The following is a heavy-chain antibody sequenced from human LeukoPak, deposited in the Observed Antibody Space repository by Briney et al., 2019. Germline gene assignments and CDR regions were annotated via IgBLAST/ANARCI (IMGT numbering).Heavy chain of an antibody. CDR1: GGSVSNDSCY. CDR2: IHYSGST. D-gene: IGHD3-3*01. J-gene: IGHJ4*02. Sequence: PSETLSLTCAVSGGSVSNDSCYWGWIRQSLGKGLEWVGSIHYSGSTYYNPSLNNRVTTSVDTSKNQFSLKLTSVTAADTAMYYCVRRLEYFDYWGQGALVTVSS. CDR3: VRRLEYFDY. V-gene: IGHV4-39*01.